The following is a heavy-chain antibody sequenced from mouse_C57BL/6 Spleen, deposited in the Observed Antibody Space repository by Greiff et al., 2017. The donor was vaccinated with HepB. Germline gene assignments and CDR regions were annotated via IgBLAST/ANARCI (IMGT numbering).Heavy chain of an antibody. V-gene: IGHV1-19*01. CDR3: ARGDYYGSSSYWYFDV. D-gene: IGHD1-1*01. Sequence: EVKLQESGPVLVKPGASVKMSCKASGYTFTDYYMNWVKQSHGKSLEWIGVINPYNGGTSYNQKFKGKATLTVDKSSSTAYMELNSLTSEDSAVYYCARGDYYGSSSYWYFDVWGTGTTVTVSS. J-gene: IGHJ1*03. CDR2: INPYNGGT. CDR1: GYTFTDYY.